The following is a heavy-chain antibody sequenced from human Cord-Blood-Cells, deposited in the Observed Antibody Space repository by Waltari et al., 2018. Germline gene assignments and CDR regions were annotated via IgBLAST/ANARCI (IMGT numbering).Heavy chain of an antibody. V-gene: IGHV4-34*01. CDR2: INHRGST. D-gene: IGHD3-3*01. J-gene: IGHJ5*02. CDR1: GGSFSGYY. Sequence: QVQLQQWGAGLLKPSETLSLTCAVYGGSFSGYYWSWIRQPPGKGVEWIGEINHRGSTNHNPSLKSRVTISVDTSKHQFSLKLSSVTAADTAVYDCARVLPRYYDFWSGYNWFDPWGQGTLVTVSA. CDR3: ARVLPRYYDFWSGYNWFDP.